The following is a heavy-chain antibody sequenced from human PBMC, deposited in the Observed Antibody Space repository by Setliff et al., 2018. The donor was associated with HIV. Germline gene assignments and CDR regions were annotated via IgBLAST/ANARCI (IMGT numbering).Heavy chain of an antibody. CDR1: GDPISNHY. V-gene: IGHV4-59*11. CDR3: ARESSSGWYNYFDYYGRDV. Sequence: SETLSLTCNVSGDPISNHYWNWIRQPPGKGLEWIATIYNSGNSVSNPSLKSRVTISIDTSKNHFSLTLNSVTAADSAVSYCARESSSGWYNYFDYYGRDVWGQGTTVTV. D-gene: IGHD6-19*01. J-gene: IGHJ6*02. CDR2: IYNSGNS.